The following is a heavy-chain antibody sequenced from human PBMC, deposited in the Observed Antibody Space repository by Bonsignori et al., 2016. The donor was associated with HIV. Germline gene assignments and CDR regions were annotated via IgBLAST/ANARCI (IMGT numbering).Heavy chain of an antibody. CDR2: ISSSSNYR. Sequence: VRQAPGKGLEWVSSISSSSNYRYYADSVMGRFTISRDNAKNSLNLQMNSLRAEDTAVYYCARSGVGGTVDYFDYWGQGTLVTVSS. D-gene: IGHD1-26*01. V-gene: IGHV3-21*01. J-gene: IGHJ4*02. CDR3: ARSGVGGTVDYFDY.